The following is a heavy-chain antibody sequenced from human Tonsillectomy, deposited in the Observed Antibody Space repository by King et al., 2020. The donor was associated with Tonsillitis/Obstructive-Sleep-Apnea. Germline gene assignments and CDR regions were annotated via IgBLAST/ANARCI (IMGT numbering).Heavy chain of an antibody. CDR2: INPSDGIT. J-gene: IGHJ4*02. Sequence: QLVQSGAEVKKPGASVKVSCKASGYTFTRNYGQGVLQDPGQGIQWMGRINPSDGITTYAQKFQGIGTMTTDTSTTTVNMELSSLRAEDTAVYYCVRDDKDGRHLDYWGQGSLVSVSS. D-gene: IGHD2-15*01. V-gene: IGHV1-46*01. CDR1: GYTFTRNY. CDR3: VRDDKDGRHLDY.